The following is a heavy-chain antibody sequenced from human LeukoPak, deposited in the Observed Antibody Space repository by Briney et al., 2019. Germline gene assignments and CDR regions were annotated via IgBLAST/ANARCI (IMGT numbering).Heavy chain of an antibody. D-gene: IGHD6-13*01. CDR3: ASTTGYSSSWFYFDY. CDR1: GFTFSSYS. Sequence: GGSLRLSCAASGFTFSSYSMNWVRQAPGKGLEWVSYISSSSSTIYYADSVKGRFTISRDNAKNSLYLQTNSLRAEDTAVYYCASTTGYSSSWFYFDYWGQGTLVTVSS. CDR2: ISSSSSTI. J-gene: IGHJ4*02. V-gene: IGHV3-48*01.